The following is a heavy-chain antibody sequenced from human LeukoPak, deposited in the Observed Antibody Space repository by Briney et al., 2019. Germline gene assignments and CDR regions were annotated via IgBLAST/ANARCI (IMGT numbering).Heavy chain of an antibody. D-gene: IGHD1-26*01. Sequence: GGSLRLSCAASGFTFSSYGMHWVRQAPGKGLEWVAFIRYDGSNKYYADSVKGRFPISRDNSKNTLYLQMNSLRAEDTAIYYCARDKTVGATKFDSWGQGTLVTVSS. CDR3: ARDKTVGATKFDS. CDR2: IRYDGSNK. CDR1: GFTFSSYG. J-gene: IGHJ4*02. V-gene: IGHV3-30*02.